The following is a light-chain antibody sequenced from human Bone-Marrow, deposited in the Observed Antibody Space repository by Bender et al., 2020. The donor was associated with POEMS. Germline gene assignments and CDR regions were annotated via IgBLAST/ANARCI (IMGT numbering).Light chain of an antibody. V-gene: IGLV3-21*02. Sequence: SSELTQPPSVSVSPGQTARITCSGDVLADKYVFWYQHKAGQAPLLVISHDTDRPSGIPERFSGSNSGNTATLTISSVEAGDEADYFCLVWDTRIDQFVFGSGTQVTVL. J-gene: IGLJ1*01. CDR3: LVWDTRIDQFV. CDR1: VLADKY. CDR2: HDT.